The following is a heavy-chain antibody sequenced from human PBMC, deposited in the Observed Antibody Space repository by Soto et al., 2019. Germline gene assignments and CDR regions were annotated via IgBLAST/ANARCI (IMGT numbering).Heavy chain of an antibody. CDR3: AICSSTSCYRQNYYYGMDV. J-gene: IGHJ6*02. Sequence: SVKVACKASGYTLTGYYMHWVRQAPGQGLEWMGWINPNSGGTNYAQKFQGWVTMTRDTSISTAYMELSRLRSDDTAVYYCAICSSTSCYRQNYYYGMDVWGQGTTVTVSS. CDR2: INPNSGGT. V-gene: IGHV1-2*04. CDR1: GYTLTGYY. D-gene: IGHD2-2*01.